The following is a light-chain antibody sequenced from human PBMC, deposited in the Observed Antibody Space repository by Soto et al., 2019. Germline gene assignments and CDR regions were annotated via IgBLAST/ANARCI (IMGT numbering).Light chain of an antibody. V-gene: IGKV1D-12*01. Sequence: DIQMTQSPSSVSASVGDRVTISCRASQGISSWLAWYQQKPGKAPNLLIYAASNLRNGVPSRFRGSGSGTDFTLTISSLQPEDSATYCCQQTDSLPLTFAGGTKVEIK. CDR1: QGISSW. CDR2: AAS. J-gene: IGKJ4*01. CDR3: QQTDSLPLT.